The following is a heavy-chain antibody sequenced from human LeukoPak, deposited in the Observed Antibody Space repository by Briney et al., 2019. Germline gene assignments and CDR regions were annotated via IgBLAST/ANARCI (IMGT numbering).Heavy chain of an antibody. CDR1: GFTFSSYG. J-gene: IGHJ4*02. D-gene: IGHD3-22*01. V-gene: IGHV3-30*18. CDR2: ISSDGNNK. Sequence: GRSLRLSCAASGFTFSSYGMHWVRQAPGEGLEWVAVISSDGNNKNYVDSVKGRFTFSRDNSKNTLYLQMNSLRAEDTAVYYCAKGNDIGGYYYPHFDYWGQGTLVTVSS. CDR3: AKGNDIGGYYYPHFDY.